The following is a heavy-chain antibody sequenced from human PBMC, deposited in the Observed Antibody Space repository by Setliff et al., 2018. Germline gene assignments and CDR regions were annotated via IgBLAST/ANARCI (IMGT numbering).Heavy chain of an antibody. V-gene: IGHV4-59*12. CDR3: ATTTLGRYCSGGNCYFGY. D-gene: IGHD2-15*01. Sequence: SETLSLTCTVSGGSISGYYWSWIRQPPGKGLEWIAYIFNNVETNYNPSLKSRVTISVDTSKNQFSLKLTSVTAADTAVYYCATTTLGRYCSGGNCYFGYWGQGTLVTVSS. J-gene: IGHJ4*02. CDR1: GGSISGYY. CDR2: IFNNVET.